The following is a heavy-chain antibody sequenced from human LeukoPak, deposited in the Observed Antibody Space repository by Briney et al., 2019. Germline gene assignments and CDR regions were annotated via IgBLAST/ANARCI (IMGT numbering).Heavy chain of an antibody. D-gene: IGHD5-18*01. CDR2: ISGSGSIP. CDR3: AKDSASYGRFDY. CDR1: GFTFTNYA. J-gene: IGHJ4*02. Sequence: PGGSLRLSCAASGFTFTNYAMSWVRQAPGKGLECVSVISGSGSIPYYADSVKGRFTISRDDSKNTLYLQMNSLRAEDTAVYFCAKDSASYGRFDYWGQGTLVTVSS. V-gene: IGHV3-23*01.